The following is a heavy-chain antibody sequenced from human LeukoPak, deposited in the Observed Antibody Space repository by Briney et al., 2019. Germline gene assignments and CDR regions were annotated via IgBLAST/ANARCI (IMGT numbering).Heavy chain of an antibody. CDR1: GFTFSSYW. J-gene: IGHJ4*02. CDR2: IKQDGSEK. CDR3: ARDFGGYCSGGSCYSGWSDY. V-gene: IGHV3-7*01. Sequence: PGGSLRLSCAASGFTFSSYWMSWVRQAPGKGLEWVANIKQDGSEKYYVDSVKGRFTISRDNAQNSLYLQMNSLRAEDTAVYYCARDFGGYCSGGSCYSGWSDYWGQGTLVTVSS. D-gene: IGHD2-15*01.